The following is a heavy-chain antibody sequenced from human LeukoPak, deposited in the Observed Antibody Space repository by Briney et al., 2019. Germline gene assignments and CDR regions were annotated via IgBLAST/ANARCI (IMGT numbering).Heavy chain of an antibody. J-gene: IGHJ6*02. CDR2: ISGYNGNT. V-gene: IGHV1-18*01. Sequence: ASVKVSCKASGYTFTIYGISWVRQAPGQGRECMGWISGYNGNTNYAHKFQGRVTMTKDTYTTTAYMELRRLRYDDTAVYYCATGSITMIRGTTYLYYGLDVWGQGTTVTASS. D-gene: IGHD3-10*01. CDR3: ATGSITMIRGTTYLYYGLDV. CDR1: GYTFTIYG.